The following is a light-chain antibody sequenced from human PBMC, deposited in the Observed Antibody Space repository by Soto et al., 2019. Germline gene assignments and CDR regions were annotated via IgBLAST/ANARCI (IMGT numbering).Light chain of an antibody. V-gene: IGKV1-5*03. CDR1: QSVNTW. CDR3: QQYDHYRT. J-gene: IGKJ1*01. Sequence: QMTQSPSTVSASVGDSVTITCRASQSVNTWLAWYQLKPGKAPRLLLYKASTLESGVPSRFSGSGSGTEFTLTISSLQPDDIATYYCQQYDHYRTFGQGTKVELE. CDR2: KAS.